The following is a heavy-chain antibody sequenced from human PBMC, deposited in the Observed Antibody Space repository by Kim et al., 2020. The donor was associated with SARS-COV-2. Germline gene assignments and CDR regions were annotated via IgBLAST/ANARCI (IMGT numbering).Heavy chain of an antibody. V-gene: IGHV6-1*01. D-gene: IGHD3-3*02. CDR3: ARGPPIFGVANYYGMDV. Sequence: SQTLSLTCAISGDSVSSNSAAWNWIRQSPSRGLEWLGRTYYRSKWYNDYAVSVKSRITINPDTSKNQFSLQLNSVTPEDTAVYYCARGPPIFGVANYYGMDVWGQGTTVTVSS. CDR1: GDSVSSNSAA. CDR2: TYYRSKWYN. J-gene: IGHJ6*02.